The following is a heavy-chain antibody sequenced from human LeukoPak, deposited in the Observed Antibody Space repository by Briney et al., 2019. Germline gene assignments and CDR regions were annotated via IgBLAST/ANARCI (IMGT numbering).Heavy chain of an antibody. Sequence: GGSLRLSCAASGFTFSDYYMSWIRQAPGKGLEWVSYISSSGSTIYYADSVKGRFTISRDNAKNSLYLQMNSLRAEDTAVYYCASGVGAKRNFWFDPWGQGTLVTVSS. D-gene: IGHD1-26*01. V-gene: IGHV3-11*01. CDR3: ASGVGAKRNFWFDP. J-gene: IGHJ5*02. CDR2: ISSSGSTI. CDR1: GFTFSDYY.